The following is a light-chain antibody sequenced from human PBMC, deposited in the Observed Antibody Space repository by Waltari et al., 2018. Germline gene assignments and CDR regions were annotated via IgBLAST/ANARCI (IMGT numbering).Light chain of an antibody. CDR1: RPHPGANSA. Sequence: QSVLTQPPSVSGAPGQTVTIPCTGSRPHPGANSALHWYQQLPGTVPKLLIYLNTNRPSGVPDRISASRSGTSASLAIAGLQAEDEADYYCQSYDSSLTAWVFGGGTKLTVL. J-gene: IGLJ3*02. V-gene: IGLV1-40*01. CDR3: QSYDSSLTAWV. CDR2: LNT.